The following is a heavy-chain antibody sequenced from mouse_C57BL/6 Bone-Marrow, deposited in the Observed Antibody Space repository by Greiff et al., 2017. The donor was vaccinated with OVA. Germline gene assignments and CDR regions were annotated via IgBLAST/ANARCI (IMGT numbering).Heavy chain of an antibody. J-gene: IGHJ2*01. CDR2: IRNKANGYTT. V-gene: IGHV7-3*01. CDR3: ARSLYGNYDFDY. Sequence: EVQGVESGGGLVQPGGSLSLSCAASGFTFTDYYMSWVRQPPGKALEWLGFIRNKANGYTTEYSASVKGRFTISRDNSQSILYLQMNALRAEDSATYYCARSLYGNYDFDYWGQGTTLTVSS. D-gene: IGHD2-1*01. CDR1: GFTFTDYY.